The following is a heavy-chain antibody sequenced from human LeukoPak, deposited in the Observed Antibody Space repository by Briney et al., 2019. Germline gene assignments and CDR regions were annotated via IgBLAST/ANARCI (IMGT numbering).Heavy chain of an antibody. CDR3: ARGGITMVRGEIFDY. CDR1: GFTFSTYA. J-gene: IGHJ4*02. D-gene: IGHD3-10*01. V-gene: IGHV3-64*01. CDR2: ISSNGGST. Sequence: PGGSLRLXCAASGFTFSTYAMHWVRQAPGKGLESVSAISSNGGSTYYANSVKGRFMISRDNSKNTLYLQMGSLRAEDMAVYYCARGGITMVRGEIFDYWGQGTLVTVSS.